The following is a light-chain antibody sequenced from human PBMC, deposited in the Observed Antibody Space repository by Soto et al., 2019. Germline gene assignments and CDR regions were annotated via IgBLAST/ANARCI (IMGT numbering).Light chain of an antibody. V-gene: IGKV3-20*01. CDR1: QSVRSER. CDR2: DAS. J-gene: IGKJ1*01. Sequence: EIVLTHSPYTLSLSPLERATLSFMTIQSVRSERLAWYQQKRGQAPTLLIFDASSRASGTPERFSGSGSGTEFTLTISRLEPGDFAVYYCQQYVTSPPGTFGQGTKVDIK. CDR3: QQYVTSPPGT.